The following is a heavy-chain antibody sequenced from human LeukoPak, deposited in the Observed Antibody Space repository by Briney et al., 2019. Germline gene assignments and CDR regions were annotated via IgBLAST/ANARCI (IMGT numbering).Heavy chain of an antibody. Sequence: GGSLRLSCAASGFTFSDYYMSWIRQPPGKGLEWVSYISGSSGYTNYAASVKGRFTISRDNAKNSLSLQMNSLRAEDTAVYYCARDLFTGDRGYYFDYWGQGTLVTVSS. J-gene: IGHJ4*02. CDR2: ISGSSGYT. V-gene: IGHV3-11*06. CDR3: ARDLFTGDRGYYFDY. D-gene: IGHD7-27*01. CDR1: GFTFSDYY.